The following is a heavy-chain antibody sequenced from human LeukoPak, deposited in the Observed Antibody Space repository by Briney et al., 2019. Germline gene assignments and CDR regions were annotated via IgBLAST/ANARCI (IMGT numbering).Heavy chain of an antibody. CDR2: ISYSGDT. J-gene: IGHJ4*02. CDR1: GGSINSYY. Sequence: PSETLSLTCTVSGGSINSYYWTWIRQPPGKALEWIGHISYSGDTNYNPSLKGRVTIAVDTSKNQFSLKLSSVTAADTAVYYCARAAQKHSSSSTYDNWGQGTLVTVSS. D-gene: IGHD6-6*01. CDR3: ARAAQKHSSSSTYDN. V-gene: IGHV4-59*01.